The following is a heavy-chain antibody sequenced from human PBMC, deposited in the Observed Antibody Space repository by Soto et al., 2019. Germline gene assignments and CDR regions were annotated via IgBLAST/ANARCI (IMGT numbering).Heavy chain of an antibody. CDR2: VTSSGGSS. CDR1: GFSFSTFA. V-gene: IGHV3-23*01. D-gene: IGHD2-15*01. CDR3: ATRYCSGGSCRPFYFYY. Sequence: GGSLRLSCAASGFSFSTFAMSWVRQTPGKGLEWVSTVTSSGGSSYYADSVRGRFTISRDNSRNTLYLQMNSLRAEDTAVYYCATRYCSGGSCRPFYFYYWGQGALVTVSS. J-gene: IGHJ4*02.